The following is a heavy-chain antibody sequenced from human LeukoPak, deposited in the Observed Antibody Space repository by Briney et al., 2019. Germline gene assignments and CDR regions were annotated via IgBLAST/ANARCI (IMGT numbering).Heavy chain of an antibody. CDR3: ARDEAVAAIGLGFGVSPDV. CDR2: IYYSGTT. D-gene: IGHD2-15*01. Sequence: SETLSLTCSVSGGSVSSGRYYWGWLRQPPGKRLEWIGYIYYSGTTNYNPSLKSRVTISVDASKNQFSVKLNSVTAADTALYYCARDEAVAAIGLGFGVSPDVWGQGTTVTVSS. CDR1: GGSVSSGRYY. J-gene: IGHJ6*02. V-gene: IGHV4-61*01.